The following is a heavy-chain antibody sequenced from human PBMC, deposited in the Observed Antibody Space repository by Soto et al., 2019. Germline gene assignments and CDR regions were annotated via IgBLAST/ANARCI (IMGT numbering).Heavy chain of an antibody. V-gene: IGHV6-1*01. Sequence: SQTLSVTCAISGDSVSSNSAAWNWIRQSPSRGLEWLGRTYYRSKWYNDYAVSVKSRITINPDTSKNQFSLQLNSVTPEDTAVYYCARAGNIVVVVAATHDAFDIWGQGTMVTVSS. CDR1: GDSVSSNSAA. D-gene: IGHD2-15*01. CDR2: TYYRSKWYN. J-gene: IGHJ3*02. CDR3: ARAGNIVVVVAATHDAFDI.